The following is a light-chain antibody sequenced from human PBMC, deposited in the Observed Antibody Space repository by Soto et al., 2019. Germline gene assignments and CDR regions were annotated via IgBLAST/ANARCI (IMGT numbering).Light chain of an antibody. V-gene: IGKV3-15*01. CDR1: QSVSSN. J-gene: IGKJ1*01. Sequence: EIVMTQSPATLSVSPGERATLSCRASQSVSSNLAWYQQKPGQAPRLLIYGASTRATGIPARFSGSGSGTEFTLTISSLQSEDFAVYCRQQYNNWPQTFGQGTKVDIK. CDR3: QQYNNWPQT. CDR2: GAS.